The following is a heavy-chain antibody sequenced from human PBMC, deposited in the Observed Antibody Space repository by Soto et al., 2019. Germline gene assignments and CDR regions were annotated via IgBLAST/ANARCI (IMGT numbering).Heavy chain of an antibody. J-gene: IGHJ3*02. V-gene: IGHV4-59*01. CDR3: ARVGYCSGGSCCRSRDAFDI. D-gene: IGHD2-15*01. Sequence: SETLSLTCTVSGGSISSYYWSWIRQPPGKGLEWIGYIYYSGSTNYNPSLKSRVTISVDTSKNQFSLKMSAVTAADTAVYYCARVGYCSGGSCCRSRDAFDIWGQGTMVTVSS. CDR2: IYYSGST. CDR1: GGSISSYY.